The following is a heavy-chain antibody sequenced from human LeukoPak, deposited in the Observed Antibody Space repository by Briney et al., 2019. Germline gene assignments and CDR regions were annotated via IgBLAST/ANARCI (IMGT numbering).Heavy chain of an antibody. D-gene: IGHD3-3*01. CDR1: AGSISTPY. CDR2: VFYGGIT. CDR3: ASGTVFGVITPQYFHY. Sequence: PSETLSLTCTASAGSISTPYWHWIRQSPGKRLEWIGFVFYGGITNYNPSLKSRVTISLDTSKNQFSLKPTSVTAADTAVYYCASGTVFGVITPQYFHYWGQGTRVTVSS. V-gene: IGHV4-59*11. J-gene: IGHJ4*02.